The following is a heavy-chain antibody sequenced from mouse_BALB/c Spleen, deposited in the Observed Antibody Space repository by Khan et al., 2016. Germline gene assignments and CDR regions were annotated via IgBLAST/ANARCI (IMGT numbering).Heavy chain of an antibody. D-gene: IGHD1-1*01. Sequence: VQLQESGAELARPGASVKLSCKASGYTFTSYWMQWVKQRPGQGLEWIAAIYPGDGDTRYTQKFKAKATLTADKSSSTAYMQLSSLASEDSAVYYCASYYGSSYDYFGYWGQGTTLKVSS. CDR3: ASYYGSSYDYFGY. CDR2: IYPGDGDT. CDR1: GYTFTSYW. V-gene: IGHV1-87*01. J-gene: IGHJ2*01.